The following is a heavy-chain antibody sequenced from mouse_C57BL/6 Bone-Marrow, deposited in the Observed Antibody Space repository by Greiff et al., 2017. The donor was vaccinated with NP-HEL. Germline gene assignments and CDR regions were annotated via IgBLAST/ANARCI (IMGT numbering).Heavy chain of an antibody. CDR3: THLPEAY. CDR1: GFNFKDDY. V-gene: IGHV14-4*01. D-gene: IGHD2-1*01. Sequence: VQLQQSGAELVRPGASVTLSCTASGFNFKDDYMHWVKQRPEQGLEWIGWIDPENGDTEYASKFQGKATITADTSSNTAYLQLSSLTSEDTAVYYCTHLPEAYWGQGTLVTVSA. CDR2: IDPENGDT. J-gene: IGHJ3*01.